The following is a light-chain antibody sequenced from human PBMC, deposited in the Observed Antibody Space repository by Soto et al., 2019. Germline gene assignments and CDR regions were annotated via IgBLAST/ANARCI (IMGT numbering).Light chain of an antibody. CDR3: QQYNSYSRM. Sequence: DIQMTQSPSTLSASVGDRVTITCRASQSISSWLAWYQQKPGKAPKLLVYDASSLDSGVPSRLRGSGSGTEFTLTISSLQPDDFANYYCQQYNSYSRMFGQGTKVEIK. J-gene: IGKJ1*01. CDR2: DAS. CDR1: QSISSW. V-gene: IGKV1-5*01.